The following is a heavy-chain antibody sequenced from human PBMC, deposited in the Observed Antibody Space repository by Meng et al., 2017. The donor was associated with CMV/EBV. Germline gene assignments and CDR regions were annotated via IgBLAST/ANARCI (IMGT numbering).Heavy chain of an antibody. CDR3: ASYLYSSGWYHDY. CDR2: ISWNSGSI. J-gene: IGHJ4*02. Sequence: SLKISCAASGFTFDDYAMHWVRQAPGKGLEWVSGISWNSGSIGYADSVKGRFTISRDNSKNTLYLQMNSLRAEDTAVYYCASYLYSSGWYHDYWGQGTLVTVSS. D-gene: IGHD6-19*01. V-gene: IGHV3-9*01. CDR1: GFTFDDYA.